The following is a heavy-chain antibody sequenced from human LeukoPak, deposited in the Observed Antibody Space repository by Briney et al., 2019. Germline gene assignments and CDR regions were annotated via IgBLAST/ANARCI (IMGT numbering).Heavy chain of an antibody. CDR3: ARDRHGDTGDWSFDL. D-gene: IGHD4-17*01. J-gene: IGHJ2*01. CDR2: INQDGSEK. CDR1: GFTFSSYW. Sequence: QPGGSLRLSCAASGFTFSSYWMSWVRQAPRKGLEWVANINQDGSEKYYVDSVKGRFTISRDNGRSSLFLQMNSLRVEDTAVYYCARDRHGDTGDWSFDLWGRGTLVTVSS. V-gene: IGHV3-7*01.